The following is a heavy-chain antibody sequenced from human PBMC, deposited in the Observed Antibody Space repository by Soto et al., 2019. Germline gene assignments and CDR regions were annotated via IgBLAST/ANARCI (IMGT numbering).Heavy chain of an antibody. V-gene: IGHV3-23*01. CDR2: VVGGGRST. CDR3: AKSQQWGLPLSGGLDV. CDR1: GFTFSTYA. J-gene: IGHJ6*02. D-gene: IGHD6-19*01. Sequence: EVQLLESGGGSVQSGGSLRLSCGASGFTFSTYAMSWVRQAPGKGLEWVSAVVGGGRSTYYADSVKGRFTISRDNSNNKLYLQMNNPRAGDTAVYYCAKSQQWGLPLSGGLDVWGRGTTVTVSS.